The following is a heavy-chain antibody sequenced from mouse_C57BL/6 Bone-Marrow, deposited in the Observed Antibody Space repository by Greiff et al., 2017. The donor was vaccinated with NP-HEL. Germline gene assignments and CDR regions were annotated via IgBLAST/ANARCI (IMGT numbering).Heavy chain of an antibody. D-gene: IGHD2-2*01. CDR3: SEDSAVYYWACLDYGYGRRTWFAY. Sequence: QVQLQQSGPELARPWASVKISCQAFYTFSRRVHFAIRDTNYWMQWVKQRPGQGLEWIGAIYPGNGDTSYNQKFKGKATLTADKSSSTAYMQLSSLTSEDSAVYYWACLDYGYGRRTWFAYWGQGTLVTVSA. CDR2: GQGLEWIG. J-gene: IGHJ3*01. V-gene: IGHV1-87*01. CDR1: YTFSRRVH.